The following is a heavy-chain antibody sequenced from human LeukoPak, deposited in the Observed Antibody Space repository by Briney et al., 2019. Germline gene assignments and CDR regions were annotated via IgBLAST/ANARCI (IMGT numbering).Heavy chain of an antibody. Sequence: PSETLSLTCTVSGGSISSYYWSWIRQPPGKGLEWIGFIHYSGNTNYNPSLKSRVTISVDTSKNQFSLKLSSVTAADTAVYYCARDNEYCGGDCYVIWGQGTLVTVSS. V-gene: IGHV4-59*01. CDR1: GGSISSYY. CDR2: IHYSGNT. CDR3: ARDNEYCGGDCYVI. D-gene: IGHD2-21*02. J-gene: IGHJ4*02.